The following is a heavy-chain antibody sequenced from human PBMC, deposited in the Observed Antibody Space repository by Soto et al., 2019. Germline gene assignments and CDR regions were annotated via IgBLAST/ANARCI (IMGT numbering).Heavy chain of an antibody. CDR2: IYYSGST. CDR3: ARGRDVLLWFGELFGQGYFDY. D-gene: IGHD3-10*01. J-gene: IGHJ4*02. Sequence: SETLSLTCTVSGGSISSYYWSWIRQPPGKGLEWIGYIYYSGSTNYNPSLKSRVTISVDTSKNQFSLKLSSVTAVDTAVYYCARGRDVLLWFGELFGQGYFDYWGQGTLVTVSS. CDR1: GGSISSYY. V-gene: IGHV4-59*01.